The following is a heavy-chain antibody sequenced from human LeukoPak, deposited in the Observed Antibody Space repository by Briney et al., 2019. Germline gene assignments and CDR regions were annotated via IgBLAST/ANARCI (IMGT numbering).Heavy chain of an antibody. CDR3: AKGVVVVPAATNPTDAFDI. V-gene: IGHV3-23*01. CDR1: GFTFSSYA. D-gene: IGHD2-2*01. J-gene: IGHJ3*02. CDR2: ISGSGGST. Sequence: PGASLRLSCAASGFTFSSYAMSWVRQAPGKGLEWVSAISGSGGSTYYADSVKGRFTISRDNSKNTLYLQMNSLRAEDTAVYYCAKGVVVVPAATNPTDAFDIWGQGTMVTASS.